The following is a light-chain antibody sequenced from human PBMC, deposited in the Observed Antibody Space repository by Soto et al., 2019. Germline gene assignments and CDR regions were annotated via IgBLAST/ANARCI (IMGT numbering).Light chain of an antibody. Sequence: QSVLTQPASVSGSPGQSITISCTGTSSDVGGYNYDSWCQQHPGKAPKLMIYEVSSRPSGISNRFSDSKSGDTASLTISGLQAEAEADYYCSSYTSSNFWVFGAGTKVTVL. CDR1: SSDVGGYNY. V-gene: IGLV2-14*01. CDR3: SSYTSSNFWV. J-gene: IGLJ3*02. CDR2: EVS.